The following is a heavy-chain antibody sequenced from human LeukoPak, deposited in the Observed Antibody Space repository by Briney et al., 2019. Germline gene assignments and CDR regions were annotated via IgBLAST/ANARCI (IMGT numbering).Heavy chain of an antibody. Sequence: GGSLRLSCVASGVTFSRYAINWVRQAPGKGLEWVSAISATGRRTDYAGSVKGRFSVSRDNSKNTLYLQMHSLRAEDTAVYYCATNLRDGYNYGHGDYWGQGTLVTVS. CDR1: GVTFSRYA. J-gene: IGHJ4*02. CDR3: ATNLRDGYNYGHGDY. CDR2: ISATGRRT. D-gene: IGHD5-24*01. V-gene: IGHV3-23*01.